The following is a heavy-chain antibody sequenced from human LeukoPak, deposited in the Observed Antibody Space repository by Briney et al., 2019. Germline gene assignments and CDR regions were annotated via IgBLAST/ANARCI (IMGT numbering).Heavy chain of an antibody. V-gene: IGHV3-21*01. CDR2: ISSSSSYI. D-gene: IGHD6-13*01. CDR1: GFTFSSYG. J-gene: IGHJ4*02. Sequence: PGGTLRLSCAATGFTFSSYGMSWVRQAPGKGLEWVSSISSSSSYIYYADSVKGRFTISRDNAKNSLYLQMNSLRAEDTAVYYCARVVGSSSWYSDYWGQGTLVTVSS. CDR3: ARVVGSSSWYSDY.